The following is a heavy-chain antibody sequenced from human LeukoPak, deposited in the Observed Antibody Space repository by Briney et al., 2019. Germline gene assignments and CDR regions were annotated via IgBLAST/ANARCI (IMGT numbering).Heavy chain of an antibody. D-gene: IGHD4-17*01. CDR3: TRMTTGHDY. Sequence: SSETLSLTCAVSGVSFDDYYWSWVRQTPGKGLEWLGEINHSGYTNDRPSLKSRVTLSIDTSRQQFSLNLRSVTVADAGIYYCTRMTTGHDYWGQGTLVAVSS. CDR2: INHSGYT. J-gene: IGHJ4*02. CDR1: GVSFDDYY. V-gene: IGHV4-34*01.